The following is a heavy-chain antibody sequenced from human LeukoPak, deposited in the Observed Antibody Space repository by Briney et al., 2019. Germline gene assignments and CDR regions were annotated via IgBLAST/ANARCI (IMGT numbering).Heavy chain of an antibody. CDR1: GFTFSSYS. D-gene: IGHD6-19*01. CDR2: ISSSSSYI. J-gene: IGHJ4*02. CDR3: ARGAVAGTEDYFDY. V-gene: IGHV3-21*01. Sequence: GGSLRLSCAASGFTFSSYSMNWVRQAPGKGLEWVSSISSSSSYIYYADSVKGRFTISRDNAKNSLYLQMNSLGAEDTAVYYCARGAVAGTEDYFDYWGQGTLVTVSS.